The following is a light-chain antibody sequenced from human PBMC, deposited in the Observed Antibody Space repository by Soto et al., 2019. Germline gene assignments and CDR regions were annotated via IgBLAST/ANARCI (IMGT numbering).Light chain of an antibody. CDR1: TGAVTSGHY. V-gene: IGLV7-46*01. CDR2: DTS. CDR3: LLSYIGVVV. Sequence: QTVVTQEPSLTVSPGGTVTLTCGSSTGAVTSGHYPYWFQQRPGQAPRTLIYDTSNKHSWTPARCSGSLLGGKAALTLSGAQPEDDADYYCLLSYIGVVVFGGGTKVTVL. J-gene: IGLJ2*01.